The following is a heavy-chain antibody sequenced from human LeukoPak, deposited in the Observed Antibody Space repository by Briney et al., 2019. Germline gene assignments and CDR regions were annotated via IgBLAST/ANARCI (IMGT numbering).Heavy chain of an antibody. J-gene: IGHJ4*02. CDR3: ARDTDIVATITIDY. CDR2: ISAYNGNT. D-gene: IGHD5-12*01. CDR1: GYTFTCYG. V-gene: IGHV1-18*01. Sequence: APVKVSCKASGYTFTCYGISWVRQAPGQGLEWMGWISAYNGNTNYAQKLQGRVTMTTDTSTSTAYMELRSLRSDDTAVYYCARDTDIVATITIDYWGQGTLVTVSS.